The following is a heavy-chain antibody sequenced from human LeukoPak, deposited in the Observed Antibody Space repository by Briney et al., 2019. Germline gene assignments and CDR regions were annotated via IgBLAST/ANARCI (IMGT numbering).Heavy chain of an antibody. CDR1: GGSISSSNW. CDR2: IYHSGST. CDR3: ARRIRAGHYVWGSYRYAPYFDY. Sequence: PSETLSLTCAVSGGSISSSNWWSWVRQPPGKGLEWIGEIYHSGSTNYNPSLKSRVTISVDTSKNQFSLKLSSVTAADTAVYYCARRIRAGHYVWGSYRYAPYFDYWGQGTLVTVSS. D-gene: IGHD3-16*02. V-gene: IGHV4-4*02. J-gene: IGHJ4*02.